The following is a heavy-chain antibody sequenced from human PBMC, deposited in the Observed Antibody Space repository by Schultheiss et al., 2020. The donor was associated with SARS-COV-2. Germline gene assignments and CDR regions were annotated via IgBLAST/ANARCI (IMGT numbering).Heavy chain of an antibody. CDR2: IRSIAYGATT. CDR1: GFTFGDYA. CDR3: AKGADSSAYVEYNWFDP. V-gene: IGHV3-49*03. Sequence: GGSLRLSCIPSGFTFGDYAMSWFRQAPRKGLEWVGFIRSIAYGATTEYAASVKGRFTISRDDAKDSLFLRMDSLRAEDTALYYCAKGADSSAYVEYNWFDPWGQGTRVTVSS. J-gene: IGHJ5*02. D-gene: IGHD3-22*01.